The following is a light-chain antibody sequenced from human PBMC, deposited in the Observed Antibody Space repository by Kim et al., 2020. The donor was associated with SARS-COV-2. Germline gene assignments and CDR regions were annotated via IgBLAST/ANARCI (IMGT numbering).Light chain of an antibody. Sequence: VSVGQTVSIACYGDKLGNKYVSWYQHKPGLSPVLVIYQVKKRPSGIPERFSGSNSGNTATLTISGTQAMDEADYYCQAWDSSTGVVFGGGTQLTVL. CDR1: KLGNKY. J-gene: IGLJ2*01. CDR3: QAWDSSTGVV. V-gene: IGLV3-1*01. CDR2: QVK.